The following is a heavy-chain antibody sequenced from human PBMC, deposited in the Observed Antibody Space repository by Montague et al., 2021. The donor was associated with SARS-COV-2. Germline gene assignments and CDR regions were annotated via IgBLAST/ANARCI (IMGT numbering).Heavy chain of an antibody. CDR2: TYYRSKWYN. V-gene: IGHV6-1*01. Sequence: CAISGDSVSINSATWNWVGQSPSRGLEWLGRTYYRSKWYNDYAVSVRSRVTINPDTSKHQSSLQLNSVTPEDTAIYYCTSGREGNYNVMDVWGRGTTVTVSS. D-gene: IGHD3-10*01. CDR3: TSGREGNYNVMDV. CDR1: GDSVSINSAT. J-gene: IGHJ6*02.